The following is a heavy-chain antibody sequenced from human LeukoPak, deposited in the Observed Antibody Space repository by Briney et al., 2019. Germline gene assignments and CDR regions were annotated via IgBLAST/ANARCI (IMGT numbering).Heavy chain of an antibody. J-gene: IGHJ4*02. D-gene: IGHD6-6*01. CDR3: ARDQIAAPDHFDY. Sequence: ASLKVSCKSSGYTFTGYYMHWVRQAPGQGLEWMGWINPNNGDTKFAQNFQGRVTLTRDMSITTAYMEINRLRSDDTAVYYCARDQIAAPDHFDYWGQGTVVIVST. CDR1: GYTFTGYY. V-gene: IGHV1-2*02. CDR2: INPNNGDT.